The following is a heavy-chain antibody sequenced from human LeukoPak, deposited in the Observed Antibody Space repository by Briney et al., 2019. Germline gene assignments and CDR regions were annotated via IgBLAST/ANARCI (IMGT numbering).Heavy chain of an antibody. D-gene: IGHD3-22*01. J-gene: IGHJ4*02. V-gene: IGHV4-59*08. CDR2: IYYSGST. CDR3: ARKGDSSGYYYAHFDY. CDR1: GGSISSYY. Sequence: SETLSLTCTVSGGSISSYYWSWIRQPPGKGLEWIGYIYYSGSTNYYPSLKSRVTISVDTSKNKFSLKLSSVTAADTAVYYCARKGDSSGYYYAHFDYWGQGTLVTVSS.